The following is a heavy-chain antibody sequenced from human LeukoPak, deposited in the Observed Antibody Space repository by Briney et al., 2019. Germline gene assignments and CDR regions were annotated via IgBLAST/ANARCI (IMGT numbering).Heavy chain of an antibody. Sequence: GGSLRLSCAASGFPFSSYAMSWVRQAPGKGLEWVSAISGSGGSTYYADSVKGRFTISRDNSENTVYLQMNSLRAEDTAVYYCTTTAPVTGYWGQGTLVTVSS. J-gene: IGHJ4*02. CDR1: GFPFSSYA. V-gene: IGHV3-23*01. CDR3: TTTAPVTGY. CDR2: ISGSGGST. D-gene: IGHD6-13*01.